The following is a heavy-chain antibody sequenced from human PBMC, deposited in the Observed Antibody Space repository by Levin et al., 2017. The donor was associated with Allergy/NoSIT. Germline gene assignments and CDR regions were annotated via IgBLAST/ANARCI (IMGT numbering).Heavy chain of an antibody. J-gene: IGHJ4*02. D-gene: IGHD5-12*01. CDR2: MSGSGGGT. CDR3: AKKMGYVSPYFDY. CDR1: GFTFTTYA. V-gene: IGHV3-23*01. Sequence: LSLPCATSGFTFTTYAISWVRQAPGKGLEWVSSMSGSGGGTYYADSVRGRFTISRDNSENTVYLQMNSLRAEDTAVYYCAKKMGYVSPYFDYWGQGTLVTVSS.